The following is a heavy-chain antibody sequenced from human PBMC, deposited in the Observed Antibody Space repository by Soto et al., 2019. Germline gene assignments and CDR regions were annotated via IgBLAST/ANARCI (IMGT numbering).Heavy chain of an antibody. CDR3: AKDRRAGGNSAFYFDF. J-gene: IGHJ4*02. Sequence: GSLRLSCAASVFKFSNYGISWVRQAPGKGLEWVSLISATGGGTYYADSVKGRFTISRDNSHNTLYLQVHSLTAEDTAVYYCAKDRRAGGNSAFYFDFWGQGAQVTVSS. D-gene: IGHD3-16*01. V-gene: IGHV3-23*01. CDR1: VFKFSNYG. CDR2: ISATGGGT.